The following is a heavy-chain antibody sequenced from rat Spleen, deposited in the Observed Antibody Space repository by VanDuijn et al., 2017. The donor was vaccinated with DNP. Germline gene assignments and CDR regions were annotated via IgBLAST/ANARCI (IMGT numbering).Heavy chain of an antibody. CDR2: ITSNGGNT. J-gene: IGHJ3*01. Sequence: EVQLMESGGDLVQPGRSLKLSCVASGFTFNYYWMTWVRQVPGKGLEWLASITSNGGNTYYLDSVKGRFTISRENAKDTLYLQMNSLRSEDTATYYCATQGQLGITWFAYWGQGTLVTVSS. CDR3: ATQGQLGITWFAY. CDR1: GFTFNYYW. V-gene: IGHV5-31*01. D-gene: IGHD1-5*01.